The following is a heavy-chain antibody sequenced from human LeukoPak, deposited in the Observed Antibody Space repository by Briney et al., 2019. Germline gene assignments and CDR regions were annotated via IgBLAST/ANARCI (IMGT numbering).Heavy chain of an antibody. CDR1: GDSNTNSIYY. D-gene: IGHD6-19*01. Sequence: SETLSLTCTVSGDSNTNSIYYWGWIRRPPGKGLEWIRSIDHSGSTYYNPSLKSRATISIDTSKNQFSLKLSSVTAADTAVYYCAREYTLYRSGWFLDYWGQGTVVAVSS. CDR2: IDHSGST. CDR3: AREYTLYRSGWFLDY. J-gene: IGHJ4*02. V-gene: IGHV4-39*07.